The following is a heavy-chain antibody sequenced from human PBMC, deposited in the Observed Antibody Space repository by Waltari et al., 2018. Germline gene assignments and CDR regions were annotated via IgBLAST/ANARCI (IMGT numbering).Heavy chain of an antibody. CDR2: INPNSGGT. D-gene: IGHD3-10*01. J-gene: IGHJ6*02. Sequence: QVQLVQSGAEVKKPGASVKVSCRASGYTFPGYYMRWVRQAPGQGLEWMGRINPNSGGTNYAQKFQGRVTMTRDTSISTAYMELSRLRSDDTAVYYCARFYGSGSSYGMDVWGQGTTVTVSS. V-gene: IGHV1-2*06. CDR1: GYTFPGYY. CDR3: ARFYGSGSSYGMDV.